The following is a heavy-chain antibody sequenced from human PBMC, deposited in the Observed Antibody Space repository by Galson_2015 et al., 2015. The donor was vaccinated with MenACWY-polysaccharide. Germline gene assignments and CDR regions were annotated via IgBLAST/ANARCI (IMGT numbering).Heavy chain of an antibody. CDR2: IQYDGSNK. Sequence: SLRLSCAASGSRFSNSGMHWARQAPGKGLKWVAVIQYDGSNKVYADSVKGRFTISGDNSKNTVFLEMNTLGVEDTAVYYCAREGSRIVFHAFDIWGQGTMVTVSS. CDR1: GSRFSNSG. V-gene: IGHV3-33*01. J-gene: IGHJ3*02. CDR3: AREGSRIVFHAFDI. D-gene: IGHD2-2*01.